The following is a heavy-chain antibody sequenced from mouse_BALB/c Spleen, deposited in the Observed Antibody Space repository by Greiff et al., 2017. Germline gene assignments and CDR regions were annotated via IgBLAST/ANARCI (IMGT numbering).Heavy chain of an antibody. CDR1: GFSLTSYG. J-gene: IGHJ3*01. D-gene: IGHD2-3*01. CDR2: IWAGGST. CDR3: ARDLDGYYEGFAY. Sequence: VQRVESGPGLVAPSQSLSITCTVSGFSLTSYGVHWVRQPPGKGLEWLGVIWAGGSTNYNSALMSRLSISKDNSKSQVFLKMNSLQTDDTAMYYCARDLDGYYEGFAYWGQGTLVTVSA. V-gene: IGHV2-9*02.